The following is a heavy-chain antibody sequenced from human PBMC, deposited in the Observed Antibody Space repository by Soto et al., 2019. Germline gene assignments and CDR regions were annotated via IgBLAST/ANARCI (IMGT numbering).Heavy chain of an antibody. V-gene: IGHV4-61*08. J-gene: IGHJ4*02. D-gene: IGHD2-21*01. Sequence: PSETLSLTCTVSGGSVSSGDFYWSWLRQPPGNGLELIGCISSRGKTDYTPSLKSRVRISVDTSQNQFSLRLTSVTAAATAVYYYGFPDHRFRLYSWGRGALVTVSS. CDR1: GGSVSSGDFY. CDR2: ISSRGKT. CDR3: GFPDHRFRLYS.